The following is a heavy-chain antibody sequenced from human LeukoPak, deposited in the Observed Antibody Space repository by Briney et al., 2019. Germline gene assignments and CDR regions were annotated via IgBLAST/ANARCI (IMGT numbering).Heavy chain of an antibody. V-gene: IGHV1-46*01. D-gene: IGHD2-2*02. CDR3: AREGGPGYCSSTSCYTSGYFDY. CDR1: GYTFTSYY. J-gene: IGHJ4*02. CDR2: INPSGGST. Sequence: AASVKVSCKASGYTFTSYYMHWVRQAPGQGLEWMGIINPSGGSTSYAQKFQGRVTMTRDMSTSTVYMELSSLRSEDTAVYYCAREGGPGYCSSTSCYTSGYFDYWGQGTLVTVSS.